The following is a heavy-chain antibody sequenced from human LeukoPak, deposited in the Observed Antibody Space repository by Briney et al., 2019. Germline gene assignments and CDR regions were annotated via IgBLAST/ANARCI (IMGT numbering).Heavy chain of an antibody. CDR1: GFTFNIYW. CDR2: INSDGSST. CDR3: TTENFDY. J-gene: IGHJ4*02. Sequence: GGSLRLSCAASGFTFNIYWMHWVRQAPGKGLLWVSRINSDGSSTSYADSMKGRFTISRDNAKNTLYLQMNSLRAEDTAVYYCTTENFDYWGQGTLVTVSS. V-gene: IGHV3-74*01.